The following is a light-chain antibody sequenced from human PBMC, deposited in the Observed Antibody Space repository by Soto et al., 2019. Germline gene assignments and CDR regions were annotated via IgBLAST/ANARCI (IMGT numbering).Light chain of an antibody. J-gene: IGKJ5*01. CDR1: QSVPNY. Sequence: EIVLTQSPVTLSLSPGESATLSCRASQSVPNYLAWYQQRPGQAPRLLICDASHRAAGVPARFSGGESGTAFTLTISSLEPEDFAVYYCHHRTNFIFGQGTRLDIK. CDR2: DAS. V-gene: IGKV3-11*01. CDR3: HHRTNFI.